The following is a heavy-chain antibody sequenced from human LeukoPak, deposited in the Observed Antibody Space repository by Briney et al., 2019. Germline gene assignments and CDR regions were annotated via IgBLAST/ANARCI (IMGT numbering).Heavy chain of an antibody. CDR1: GFTFSSYS. J-gene: IGHJ4*02. Sequence: GGSLRLSCAASGFTFSSYSMNWVRQAPGKGLEWVSYISSSSSTIYYADSVKGRFTISRDNAKNSLYLQMNSLRAEDTAVYYCARKYYYDSSGPFDYWGQGTLVTVSS. CDR3: ARKYYYDSSGPFDY. CDR2: ISSSSSTI. D-gene: IGHD3-22*01. V-gene: IGHV3-48*01.